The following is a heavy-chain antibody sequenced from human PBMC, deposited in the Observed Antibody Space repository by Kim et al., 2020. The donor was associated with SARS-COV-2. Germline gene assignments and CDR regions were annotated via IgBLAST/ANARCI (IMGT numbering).Heavy chain of an antibody. CDR1: GGSISSYY. CDR2: IYYSGST. V-gene: IGHV4-59*01. J-gene: IGHJ4*02. CDR3: ARASSFYSSGYYALDY. D-gene: IGHD3-22*01. Sequence: SETLSLTCTVSGGSISSYYWSWIRQPPGKGLEWIWYIYYSGSTNYNPSLKSRVTISIDTSKNQFSLKLSSVTAADTAVYYCARASSFYSSGYYALDYWGQGTLVTVSS.